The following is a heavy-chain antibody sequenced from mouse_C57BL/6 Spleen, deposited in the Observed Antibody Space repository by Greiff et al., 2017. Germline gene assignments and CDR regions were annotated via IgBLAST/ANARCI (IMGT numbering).Heavy chain of an antibody. J-gene: IGHJ4*01. CDR1: GYTFTSYW. Sequence: QVQLKQPGAELVKPGASVKLSCKASGYTFTSYWMHWVKQRPGRGLEWIGRIDPNSGGTKYNEKFKSKATLTVDKPSSTAYMQLSSLTSEDSAVYYCARETTVYAMDYWGQGTSVTVSS. D-gene: IGHD1-1*01. CDR2: IDPNSGGT. V-gene: IGHV1-72*01. CDR3: ARETTVYAMDY.